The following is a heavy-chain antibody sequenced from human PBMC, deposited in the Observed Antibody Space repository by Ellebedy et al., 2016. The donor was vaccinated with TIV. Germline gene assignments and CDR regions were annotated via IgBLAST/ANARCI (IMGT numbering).Heavy chain of an antibody. CDR2: MNGDGNER. Sequence: PGGSLRLSCAVSGFTFSTSWMSWVRQAPGQGLEWVANMNGDGNERYYVDSVAGRFTISRDNTRNSLYLQMNSLRADDTAVYYCTKDGSGTMNFWGQGTLVTVS. V-gene: IGHV3-7*01. CDR1: GFTFSTSW. CDR3: TKDGSGTMNF. J-gene: IGHJ4*02. D-gene: IGHD1-1*01.